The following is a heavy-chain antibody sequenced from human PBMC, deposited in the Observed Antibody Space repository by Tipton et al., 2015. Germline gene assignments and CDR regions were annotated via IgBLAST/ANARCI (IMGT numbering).Heavy chain of an antibody. V-gene: IGHV4-59*02. D-gene: IGHD1-26*01. CDR1: GVSVSSFF. J-gene: IGHJ3*02. CDR3: AREGDIVGAFDI. CDR2: IYYSHST. Sequence: TLSLTCNVSGVSVSSFFWSWIRQPPGKGLEWIGYIYYSHSTTYNPSLKSRVTISLDKSENQFSLRLSSVTAADTARYFCAREGDIVGAFDIWGQGTMVTVSS.